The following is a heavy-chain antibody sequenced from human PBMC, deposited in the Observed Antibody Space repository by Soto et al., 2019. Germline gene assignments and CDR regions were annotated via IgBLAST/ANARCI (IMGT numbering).Heavy chain of an antibody. CDR1: GGSISSSSYY. V-gene: IGHV4-39*01. D-gene: IGHD3-9*01. CDR2: IYYSGST. CDR3: ARHDILTGYGLRNFDY. Sequence: SETLSLTCTVSGGSISSSSYYWGWIRQPPGKGLEWIGSIYYSGSTYYNPSLKSRVTISVDTSKNQFSLKLSSVTAADTAVYYCARHDILTGYGLRNFDYWGQGTLVTVSS. J-gene: IGHJ4*02.